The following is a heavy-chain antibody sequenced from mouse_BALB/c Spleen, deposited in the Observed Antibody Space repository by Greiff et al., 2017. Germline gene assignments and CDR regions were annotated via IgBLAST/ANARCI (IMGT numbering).Heavy chain of an antibody. V-gene: IGHV5-6-5*01. Sequence: EVKLQESGGGLVKPGGSLKLSCAASGFTFSSYAMSWVRQTPEKRLEWVASISSGGSTYYPDSVKGRFTISRDNARNILYLQMSSLRSEDTAMYYCARGGDYAPFAYWGQGTLVTVSA. CDR2: ISSGGST. D-gene: IGHD1-1*01. CDR3: ARGGDYAPFAY. CDR1: GFTFSSYA. J-gene: IGHJ3*01.